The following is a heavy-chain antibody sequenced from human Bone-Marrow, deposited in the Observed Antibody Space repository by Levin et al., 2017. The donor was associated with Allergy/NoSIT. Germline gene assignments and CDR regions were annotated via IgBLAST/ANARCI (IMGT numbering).Heavy chain of an antibody. CDR2: ISSSGDNI. V-gene: IGHV3-48*03. CDR1: GFAVTSYE. CDR3: ARVEIVGYCSGDGCYSLDYYYYGMDV. Sequence: GESLKISCAASGFAVTSYEMNWVRQAPGKGLEWVSHISSSGDNIYYADSVKGRFTISRAKHSLYLQMNSLRAEDTATYYCARVEIVGYCSGDGCYSLDYYYYGMDVWGPGTSVTVSS. D-gene: IGHD2-15*01. J-gene: IGHJ6*02.